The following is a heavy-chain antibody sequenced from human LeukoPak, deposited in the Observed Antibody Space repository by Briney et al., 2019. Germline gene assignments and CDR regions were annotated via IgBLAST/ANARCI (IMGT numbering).Heavy chain of an antibody. D-gene: IGHD6-13*01. CDR1: GGTFSSYA. J-gene: IGHJ3*02. Sequence: SVKVSCKASGGTFSSYAISWVRQAPGQGLEWMGRIIPILGIANYAQKFQGRVTITADKSTSTAYMELSSLRSEDTAVYYCARDWAPYSSSSDAFDIWGQGTMVTVSS. CDR3: ARDWAPYSSSSDAFDI. V-gene: IGHV1-69*04. CDR2: IIPILGIA.